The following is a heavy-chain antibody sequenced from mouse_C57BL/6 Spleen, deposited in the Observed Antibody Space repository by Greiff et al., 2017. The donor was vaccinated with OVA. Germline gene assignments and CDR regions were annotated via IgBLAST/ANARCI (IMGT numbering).Heavy chain of an antibody. V-gene: IGHV1-81*01. Sequence: VKLQQSGAELARPGASVKLSCKASGYTFTSYGISWVKQRTGQGLEWIGEIYPRSGNTYYNEKFKGKATLTADKSSSTAYMELRSLTSEDSAVYFCAREVVAHYAMDYWGQGTSVTVSS. CDR3: AREVVAHYAMDY. D-gene: IGHD1-1*01. CDR1: GYTFTSYG. J-gene: IGHJ4*01. CDR2: IYPRSGNT.